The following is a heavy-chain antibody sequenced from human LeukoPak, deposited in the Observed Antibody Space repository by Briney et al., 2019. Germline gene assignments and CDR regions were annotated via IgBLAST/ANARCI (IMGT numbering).Heavy chain of an antibody. V-gene: IGHV3-66*01. CDR1: GFTFSSYS. CDR3: ARATGPRGYYGMDV. J-gene: IGHJ6*02. Sequence: GGSLRLSCAASGFTFSSYSMSWVRQAPGQGLEWVSVIYSGGSTYYADSVKGRFTISRDNSKNTLYLQMNSLRAEDTAVYYCARATGPRGYYGMDVWGQGTTVTVSS. CDR2: IYSGGST.